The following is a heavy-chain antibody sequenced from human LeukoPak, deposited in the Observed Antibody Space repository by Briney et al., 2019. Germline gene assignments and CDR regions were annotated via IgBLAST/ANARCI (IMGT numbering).Heavy chain of an antibody. Sequence: PGGSLRLSCAASGFTFSSYAMSWVRQAPGKGLEWVSAISGSGGRTYYADSVKGRFTISRDNAKNSLYLQMNSLRAEDTAVYYCARDATPQYSSGWVFFDYWGQGTPVTVTS. CDR1: GFTFSSYA. CDR3: ARDATPQYSSGWVFFDY. V-gene: IGHV3-23*01. J-gene: IGHJ4*02. CDR2: ISGSGGRT. D-gene: IGHD6-19*01.